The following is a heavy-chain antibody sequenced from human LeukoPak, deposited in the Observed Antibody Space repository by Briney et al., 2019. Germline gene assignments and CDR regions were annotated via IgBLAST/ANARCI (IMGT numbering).Heavy chain of an antibody. CDR1: GFTFRDYW. CDR3: ARAGGTSWADY. Sequence: PTGGPLRLSCEASGFTFRDYWMTWVRQAPGKGLEWVANVKQDGTEKFYVDSVKGRFTISRDNGKNSLYLQMNSLRVEDTAIYHCARAGGTSWADYWGQGTLVTVSS. V-gene: IGHV3-7*01. CDR2: VKQDGTEK. J-gene: IGHJ4*02. D-gene: IGHD6-13*01.